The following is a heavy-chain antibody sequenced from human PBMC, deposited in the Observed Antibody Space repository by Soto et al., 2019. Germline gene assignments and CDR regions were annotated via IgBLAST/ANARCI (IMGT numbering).Heavy chain of an antibody. V-gene: IGHV1-69*12. Sequence: QVQLVQSGAEVKKPGSSVKVSCKASGGTFSSYAISWVRQAPGQGLEWMGGIIPIFGTANYAQKFQGRVXIXAAXSTSTAYMELSSLRSEDTAVYYCARSLPGWNEDDYWGQGTLVTVSS. CDR3: ARSLPGWNEDDY. CDR2: IIPIFGTA. D-gene: IGHD6-19*01. CDR1: GGTFSSYA. J-gene: IGHJ4*02.